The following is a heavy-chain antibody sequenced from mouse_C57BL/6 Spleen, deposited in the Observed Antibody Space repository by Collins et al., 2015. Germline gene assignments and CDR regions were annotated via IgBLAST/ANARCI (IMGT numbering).Heavy chain of an antibody. CDR1: GFTFSDYG. CDR2: ISSGSSTI. Sequence: EVQLVESGGGLVKPGGSLKLSCAASGFTFSDYGMHWVRQAPEKGLEWVAYISSGSSTIYYADTAKGRFTISRDNAKNTLFLQMTSLRSEDTAMYYCARAGYYFYYAMDYWGQGTSVTVSS. V-gene: IGHV5-17*01. D-gene: IGHD2-3*01. CDR3: ARAGYYFYYAMDY. J-gene: IGHJ4*01.